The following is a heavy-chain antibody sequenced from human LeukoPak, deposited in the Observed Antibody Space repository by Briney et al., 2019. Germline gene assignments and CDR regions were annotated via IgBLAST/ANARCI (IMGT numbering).Heavy chain of an antibody. Sequence: PGGSLRLSCTASGFTFSSYSMNWVRQAPGKGLEWISYISPGSHTTYYADSVKGRFTISRDNAKNSLYLQMNSLRAEDTAVYYCARSASSYDYVWGSYRYTKVIDYWGQGTLVTVSS. CDR1: GFTFSSYS. D-gene: IGHD3-16*02. CDR3: ARSASSYDYVWGSYRYTKVIDY. CDR2: ISPGSHTT. V-gene: IGHV3-48*01. J-gene: IGHJ4*02.